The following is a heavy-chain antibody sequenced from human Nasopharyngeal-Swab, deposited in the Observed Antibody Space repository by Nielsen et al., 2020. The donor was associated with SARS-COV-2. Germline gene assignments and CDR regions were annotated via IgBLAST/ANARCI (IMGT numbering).Heavy chain of an antibody. D-gene: IGHD2-15*01. CDR2: ISWNSGSI. J-gene: IGHJ6*02. CDR3: AKDGSVVAATGNYGMDV. CDR1: GFTFDDYA. V-gene: IGHV3-9*01. Sequence: GGSLRLSCAASGFTFDDYAMHWVRQAPGKGLEWVSGISWNSGSIGYADSVKGRFTISRDNAKNSLYLQMNSLRAEDTALYYCAKDGSVVAATGNYGMDVWGQGTPVTVSS.